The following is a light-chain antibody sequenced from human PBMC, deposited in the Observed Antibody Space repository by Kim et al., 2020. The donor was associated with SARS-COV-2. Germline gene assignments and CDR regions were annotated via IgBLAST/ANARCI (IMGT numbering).Light chain of an antibody. CDR1: QTVSSSY. J-gene: IGKJ5*01. CDR3: QQYSSSLIT. CDR2: GAS. V-gene: IGKV3-20*01. Sequence: SPGERATLSCRASQTVSSSYLAWHQQKPGQAPSLLIYGASSRAPGVPDRFSGSGSGTEFTLTISRLEPEDFAVYYCQQYSSSLITFGQGTRLEIK.